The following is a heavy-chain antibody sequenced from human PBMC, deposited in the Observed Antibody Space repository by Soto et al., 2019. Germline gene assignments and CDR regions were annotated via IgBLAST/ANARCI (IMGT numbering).Heavy chain of an antibody. J-gene: IGHJ3*02. Sequence: QVQLVESGGGVVQPGRSLRLSCAASGFTFSSYGMHWVRQAPGKGLECVAVIWYDGSNKYYADSVKGRFTISRDNSKNTLYLQMNSLRAEDTAVYYCARGHLVVVAATRANDAFDIWGQGTMVTVSS. CDR1: GFTFSSYG. V-gene: IGHV3-33*01. D-gene: IGHD2-15*01. CDR3: ARGHLVVVAATRANDAFDI. CDR2: IWYDGSNK.